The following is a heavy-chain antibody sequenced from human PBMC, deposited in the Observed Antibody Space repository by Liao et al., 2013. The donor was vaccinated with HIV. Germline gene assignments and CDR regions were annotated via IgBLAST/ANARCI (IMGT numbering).Heavy chain of an antibody. J-gene: IGHJ2*01. CDR3: ARERIPLKFGYFDL. Sequence: QVQLQESGPGLVKPSETLSLTCNVSGGSISSYYWSWIRQPAGKGLEWIGRIYSSGSANYNPSLKSRVIMSVDTSKNQFSLKLSSVTAADTAVYYCARERIPLKFGYFDLWGRGTLVAVSS. CDR2: IYSSGSA. V-gene: IGHV4-4*07. D-gene: IGHD2-15*01. CDR1: GGSISSYY.